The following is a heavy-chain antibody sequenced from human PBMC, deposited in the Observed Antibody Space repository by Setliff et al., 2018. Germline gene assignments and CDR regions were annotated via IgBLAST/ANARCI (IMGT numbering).Heavy chain of an antibody. CDR3: ARGYCTNGVCYTLTYYFDY. CDR1: GFAFDSYA. D-gene: IGHD2-8*01. Sequence: PGGSLRLSCAASGFAFDSYAMHWVRQAPGKGLEWVAIIFHDGRDIYYGDSVKGRFTISRDNSKNTQYLQMNSLRPEDTAVYYCARGYCTNGVCYTLTYYFDYWGQGTLVTVSS. CDR2: IFHDGRDI. J-gene: IGHJ4*02. V-gene: IGHV3-30*03.